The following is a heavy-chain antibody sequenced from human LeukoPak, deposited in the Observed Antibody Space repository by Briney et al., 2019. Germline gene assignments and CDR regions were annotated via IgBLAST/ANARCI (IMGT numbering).Heavy chain of an antibody. CDR3: ARRRRYLFDY. CDR1: CGSISSGSYY. V-gene: IGHV4-31*03. J-gene: IGHJ4*02. D-gene: IGHD1-26*01. CDR2: TYYSGST. Sequence: PSETLSLTCTVSCGSISSGSYYWMWIRQHQGKGLECIGYTYYSGSTYYNPSLKSRVNISVDTSKNQFSLNLISVTAADTAVYYCARRRRYLFDYWGQGALVTVSS.